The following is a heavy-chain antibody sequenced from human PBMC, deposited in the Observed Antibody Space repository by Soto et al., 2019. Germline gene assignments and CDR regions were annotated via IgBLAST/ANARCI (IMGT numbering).Heavy chain of an antibody. V-gene: IGHV4-31*03. J-gene: IGHJ5*02. D-gene: IGHD2-2*01. Sequence: SETLSLTCTASGDSISGGASFWSWIRQPPGKGLEWIANVYYSGSSYYNPSLKSRLTISVDTTKNQFSLQLKSMTAADTAVYYCAKLSCTSSTCYFPGWFDPWGQGTLVTVSS. CDR3: AKLSCTSSTCYFPGWFDP. CDR1: GDSISGGASF. CDR2: VYYSGSS.